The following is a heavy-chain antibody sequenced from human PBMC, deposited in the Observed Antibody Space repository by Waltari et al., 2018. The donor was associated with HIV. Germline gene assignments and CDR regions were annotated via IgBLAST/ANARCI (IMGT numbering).Heavy chain of an antibody. V-gene: IGHV1-2*05. CDR1: GNTFTGYY. J-gene: IGHJ6*02. CDR3: ARVRGGGMDV. CDR2: INHNSGDT. D-gene: IGHD5-12*01. Sequence: QEHLVQSGAEVKKPGASVKVSCTASGNTFTGYYIHWVRQAPGQGLEWVGRINHNSGDTHYAQKFQGRFTMTRDTSISTGYMELHSLTSDDTGVYFCARVRGGGMDVWGQGTTVTVSS.